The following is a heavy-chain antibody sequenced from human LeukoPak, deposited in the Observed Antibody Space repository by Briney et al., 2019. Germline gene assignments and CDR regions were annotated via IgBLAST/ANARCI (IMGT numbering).Heavy chain of an antibody. CDR2: MYYSGST. D-gene: IGHD2-21*01. CDR1: GGSISSSSYY. CDR3: ARITFVVEGYGMDV. V-gene: IGHV4-39*07. J-gene: IGHJ6*02. Sequence: PSETLSLTCTVSGGSISSSSYYWGWIRQPPGKGLEWIGSMYYSGSTYYNPSLKSRVTISLDTSKNQFSLKLSSVTAADTAVYYCARITFVVEGYGMDVWGQGTTVTVSS.